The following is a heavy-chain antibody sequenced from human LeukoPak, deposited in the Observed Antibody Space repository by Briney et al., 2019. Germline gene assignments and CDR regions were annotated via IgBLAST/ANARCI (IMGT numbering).Heavy chain of an antibody. CDR2: IYYSGST. V-gene: IGHV4-31*03. D-gene: IGHD6-13*01. Sequence: PSQTLSLTCTVSGGSISSGGYYWSWIRQHPGKGLEWIGYIYYSGSTYYNPSLKSRVTISVDTSKNQFSLKLSSVTAADTAVYYCARGRAAAGAPNNQYFQHWGQGTLVTVSS. CDR3: ARGRAAAGAPNNQYFQH. CDR1: GGSISSGGYY. J-gene: IGHJ1*01.